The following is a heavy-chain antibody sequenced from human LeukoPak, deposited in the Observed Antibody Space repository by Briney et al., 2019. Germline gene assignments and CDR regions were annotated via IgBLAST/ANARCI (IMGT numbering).Heavy chain of an antibody. CDR2: ISAYNGNT. J-gene: IGHJ4*02. CDR1: GYIFTSYG. V-gene: IGHV1-18*01. D-gene: IGHD3-10*01. Sequence: ASVKVSCKASGYIFTSYGISWVRQAPGQGLEWMGWISAYNGNTNYAQKLQGRVTMTTDTSTSTAYMELRSLRSDDTAVYYCARDYGPTHYYGSGTLLSPDYWGQGTLVTVSS. CDR3: ARDYGPTHYYGSGTLLSPDY.